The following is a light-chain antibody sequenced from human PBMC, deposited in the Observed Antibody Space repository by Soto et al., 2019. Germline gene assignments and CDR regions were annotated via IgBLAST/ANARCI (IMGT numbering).Light chain of an antibody. J-gene: IGKJ2*01. CDR2: DAS. V-gene: IGKV1-33*01. Sequence: DIQMTQSPSSLSASVGDRVTITCQASQDISNYLNWYQQKAGKAPKLLMYDASNLETGVPSRFSGSGSGTDFTFTISSLQPEDIATYYCQQYDNLPYTFGQGTKLEIK. CDR1: QDISNY. CDR3: QQYDNLPYT.